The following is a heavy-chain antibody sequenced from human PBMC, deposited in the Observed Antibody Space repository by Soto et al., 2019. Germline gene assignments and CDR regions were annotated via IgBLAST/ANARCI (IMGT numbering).Heavy chain of an antibody. J-gene: IGHJ5*01. Sequence: QVQLQESGPGLVKPSQTLSLTCTVSGGSISNNGYSWSWIRQHQVKGLEWVGSRNNRDDSYYNQSLKSRVTYSLDTSKSQFTLRRISVTAADTALYFCPRGGSGWKALNWFESWGQGTLVTVSS. D-gene: IGHD1-26*01. V-gene: IGHV4-31*03. CDR2: RNNRDDS. CDR3: PRGGSGWKALNWFES. CDR1: GGSISNNGYS.